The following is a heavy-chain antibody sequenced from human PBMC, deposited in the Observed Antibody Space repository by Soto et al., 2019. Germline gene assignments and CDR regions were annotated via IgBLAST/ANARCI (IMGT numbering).Heavy chain of an antibody. CDR3: TTAPPFPPYGSGTLRHDP. Sequence: EVQLVESGGGLVKPGGSLRLSCAASGFTFSNAWMNWVRQAPGKGLEWVGRIKSKTDGGTTDYAAPVKGRFTISRDDSKNTLYLKRNSLKTEDTAVYYCTTAPPFPPYGSGTLRHDPWGQGTLVTVSS. V-gene: IGHV3-15*07. J-gene: IGHJ5*02. CDR2: IKSKTDGGTT. CDR1: GFTFSNAW. D-gene: IGHD3-10*01.